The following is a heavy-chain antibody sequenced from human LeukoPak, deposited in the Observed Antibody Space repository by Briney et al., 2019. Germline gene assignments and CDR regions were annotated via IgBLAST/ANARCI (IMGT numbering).Heavy chain of an antibody. CDR2: IYHSGST. Sequence: SETLSLTCTVSGYSISSGYYWGWIRQPPGKGLEWIGSIYHSGSTYYNPSLKSRVTISVDTSKNQFSLKLSSVTAADTAVYYCARKGQLLWFGQGYFDYWGQGTLVTVSS. CDR3: ARKGQLLWFGQGYFDY. J-gene: IGHJ4*02. D-gene: IGHD3-10*01. V-gene: IGHV4-38-2*02. CDR1: GYSISSGYY.